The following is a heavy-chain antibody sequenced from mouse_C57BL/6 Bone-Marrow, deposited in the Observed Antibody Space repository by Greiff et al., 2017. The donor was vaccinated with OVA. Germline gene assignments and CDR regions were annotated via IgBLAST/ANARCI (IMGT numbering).Heavy chain of an antibody. J-gene: IGHJ2*02. CDR2: IAPSDSYI. Sequence: VQLQQPGAELVRPGTSVKLSCKASGYTFNNYWMHWVKQRPGQGLEWIGVIAPSDSYINYNQKFKGRATLTVDTSSSTAYMHLSSLTSEDSAVYYCAHYGSRLYLHYWGQGTSLTVSS. CDR1: GYTFNNYW. D-gene: IGHD1-1*01. CDR3: AHYGSRLYLHY. V-gene: IGHV1-59*01.